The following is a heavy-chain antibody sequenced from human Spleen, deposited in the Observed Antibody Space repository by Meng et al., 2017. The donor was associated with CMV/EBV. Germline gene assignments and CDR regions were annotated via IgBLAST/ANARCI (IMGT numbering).Heavy chain of an antibody. CDR2: INPSDGST. V-gene: IGHV1-46*01. D-gene: IGHD3-3*01. CDR1: GNTFSRYY. J-gene: IGHJ6*02. Sequence: ASVKVSCKASGNTFSRYYIHWLRQAPGQGPEWMGIINPSDGSTNYAQKFLGRVIMTRDTSTSTVYLELSRLRSEDTAVFYCARASGFRSYHYGMDVWGHGTTVTVSS. CDR3: ARASGFRSYHYGMDV.